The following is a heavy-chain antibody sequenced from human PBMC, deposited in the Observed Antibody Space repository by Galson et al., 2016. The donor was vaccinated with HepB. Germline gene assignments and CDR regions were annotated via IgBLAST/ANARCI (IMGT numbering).Heavy chain of an antibody. CDR2: IKPDGSEK. J-gene: IGHJ6*02. CDR1: GFSFSTYW. Sequence: SLRLSCAASGFSFSTYWMTWVRQAPGKGLEWVANIKPDGSEKSYVDSVKGRFTISRDDAQNSLSLQMNSLRDEDTAVYYCAALDHGRDVWGQVTTVTVSS. CDR3: AALDHGRDV. V-gene: IGHV3-7*01. D-gene: IGHD3/OR15-3a*01.